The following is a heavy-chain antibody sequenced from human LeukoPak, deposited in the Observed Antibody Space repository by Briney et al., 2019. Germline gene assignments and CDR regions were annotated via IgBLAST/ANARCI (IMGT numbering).Heavy chain of an antibody. J-gene: IGHJ6*02. CDR3: ARDRWIVATISYYYGMDV. V-gene: IGHV3-23*01. CDR1: TFTFDNYA. Sequence: GRCLRLSCAAATFTFDNYAMSWVSQSPGKGLEWVSALSGSGISTYYADSVTGRFTISRDNSKNTLYLQMDSLRAEDTAVYYCARDRWIVATISYYYGMDVWGQGTTVTVSS. CDR2: LSGSGIST. D-gene: IGHD5-12*01.